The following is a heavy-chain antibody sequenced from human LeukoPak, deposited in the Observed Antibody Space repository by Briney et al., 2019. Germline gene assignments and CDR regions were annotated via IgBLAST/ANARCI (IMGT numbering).Heavy chain of an antibody. Sequence: PSETLSLTCTVSGYSISSGYYWGWIRQPPGKGLEWIGSIYHSGSTYYNPSLKSRVTISVDTSKNQFSLKLSSVTAADTAVYYCARRTVGAIDYWGQGTLVTVSS. V-gene: IGHV4-38-2*02. CDR2: IYHSGST. D-gene: IGHD1-26*01. J-gene: IGHJ4*02. CDR3: ARRTVGAIDY. CDR1: GYSISSGYY.